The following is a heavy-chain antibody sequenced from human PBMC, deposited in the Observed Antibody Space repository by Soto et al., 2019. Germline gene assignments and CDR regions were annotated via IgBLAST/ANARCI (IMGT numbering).Heavy chain of an antibody. CDR2: IWYDGSNK. CDR3: ARGFASVVVAATDWFHP. D-gene: IGHD2-15*01. Sequence: GGSLRLSCAASGFTFSSYGMHWVRQAPGKGLEWVAFIWYDGSNKYYADSVKGRFTISRDNSKNTLYLQMNSLRGEDTAVYYCARGFASVVVAATDWFHPWSQGTLVTISS. J-gene: IGHJ5*02. V-gene: IGHV3-33*01. CDR1: GFTFSSYG.